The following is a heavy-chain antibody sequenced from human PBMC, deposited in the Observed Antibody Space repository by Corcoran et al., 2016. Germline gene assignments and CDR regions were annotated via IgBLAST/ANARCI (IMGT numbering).Heavy chain of an antibody. CDR2: IIPIFGTA. CDR3: ARDRYYYAAYYYYGMDV. CDR1: GGTFSSYA. Sequence: QVQLVQSGAEVKKPGSSVKVSCKASGGTFSSYAISWVRQAPGQGLEWMGGIIPIFGTANYAQKFQGRVTITADESTSTAYMELSSLRSEDTAVYYCARDRYYYAAYYYYGMDVWGQGTTVTVSS. V-gene: IGHV1-69*01. J-gene: IGHJ6*02. D-gene: IGHD3-10*01.